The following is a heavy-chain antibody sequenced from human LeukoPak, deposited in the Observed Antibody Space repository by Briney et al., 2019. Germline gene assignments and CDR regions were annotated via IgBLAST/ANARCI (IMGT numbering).Heavy chain of an antibody. CDR3: ARLSEMDQQPLR. Sequence: SETLSLTCTVSGGSISSSSYYWGWIRQPPGKGLEWIGSIYYSGSTYSGSTYYNPSLRTRVTIFVDKAKNHFSLKLTSVTAADTAVYYCARLSEMDQQPLRWGQGTLVTVSS. D-gene: IGHD6-13*01. CDR2: IYYSGSTYSGST. J-gene: IGHJ4*02. V-gene: IGHV4-39*02. CDR1: GGSISSSSYY.